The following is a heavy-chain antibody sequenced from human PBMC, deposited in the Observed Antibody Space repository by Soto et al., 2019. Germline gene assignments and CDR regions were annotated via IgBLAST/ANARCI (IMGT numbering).Heavy chain of an antibody. J-gene: IGHJ6*02. D-gene: IGHD6-6*01. Sequence: ASVKVSCKASGYTFTGYYMHWVRQAPGQGLEWMGWINPNSGGTNYAQKFQGWVTMTRDTSISTAYMELSRLRSDDTAVYYCARRGRIAARPDYYYYYGMDVWGQGTTVTVSS. CDR2: INPNSGGT. CDR3: ARRGRIAARPDYYYYYGMDV. V-gene: IGHV1-2*04. CDR1: GYTFTGYY.